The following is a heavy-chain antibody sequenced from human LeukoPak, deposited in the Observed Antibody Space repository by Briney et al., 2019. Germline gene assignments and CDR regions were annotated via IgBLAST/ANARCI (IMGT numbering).Heavy chain of an antibody. D-gene: IGHD3-22*01. CDR2: MNQDGSEI. CDR3: ARDSSGYYNY. V-gene: IGHV3-7*01. J-gene: IGHJ4*02. CDR1: GFTFSRYW. Sequence: PGGSLRLSCVGSGFTFSRYWLNWVRQAPGKGLEWVANMNQDGSEIYYLDSVKGRFTIFRDNAKNSVYLQMNGLKAEDTAVYHCARDSSGYYNYWGQGTLVTVSS.